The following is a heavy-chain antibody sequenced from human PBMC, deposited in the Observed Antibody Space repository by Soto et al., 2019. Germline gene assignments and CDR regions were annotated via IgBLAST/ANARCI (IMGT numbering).Heavy chain of an antibody. Sequence: PGESLKISCKGSGYSFTSYWISWVRQMPGKGLEWMGRIDPSDSYTNYSPSFQGHVTISADKSISTAYLQWSSLKASDTAMYYCARPATYDFWSGKETHDAFDIWGQGTMVTVSS. J-gene: IGHJ3*02. CDR3: ARPATYDFWSGKETHDAFDI. D-gene: IGHD3-3*01. CDR2: IDPSDSYT. V-gene: IGHV5-10-1*01. CDR1: GYSFTSYW.